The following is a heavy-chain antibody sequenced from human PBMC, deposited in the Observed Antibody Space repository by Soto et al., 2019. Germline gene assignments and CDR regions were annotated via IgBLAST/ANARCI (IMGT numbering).Heavy chain of an antibody. Sequence: GGSLRLSCAASGFTFSSYGMHWVRQAPGKGLEWVAVISYDGSNKYYADSVKGRFTISRDNSKNTLYLQMNSLRAEDTAVYYCAKGPKAAPPSWFDPWGQGTLVTVSS. J-gene: IGHJ5*02. CDR2: ISYDGSNK. V-gene: IGHV3-30*18. CDR1: GFTFSSYG. CDR3: AKGPKAAPPSWFDP. D-gene: IGHD6-13*01.